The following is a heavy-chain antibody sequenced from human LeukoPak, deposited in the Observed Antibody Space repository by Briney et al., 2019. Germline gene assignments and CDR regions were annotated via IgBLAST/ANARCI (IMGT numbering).Heavy chain of an antibody. CDR1: GFTLGDYS. CDR3: TREDVWGSYRYSS. D-gene: IGHD3-16*02. J-gene: IGHJ5*02. CDR2: IRNKGYGGTT. Sequence: GGSLRLSCIASGFTLGDYSMCWVRQAPGKGLEWVGFIRNKGYGGTTEYAASVKGRFTISRDDSKSIAYLQMNSLKTEDTAVYYCTREDVWGSYRYSSWGQGTLVTVSP. V-gene: IGHV3-49*04.